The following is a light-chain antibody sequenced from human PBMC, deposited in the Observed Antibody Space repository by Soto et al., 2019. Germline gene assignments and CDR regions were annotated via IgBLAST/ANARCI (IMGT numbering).Light chain of an antibody. CDR3: SSNTPPTPRQIF. Sequence: QSVLTQPASVSGSPGQSITISCTGTSSDVGGYNYVSWYQHHPGKAPKLMIYDVSNRPSGVSNRFSGSKSGNTPSLTISGPPPEDGADYSSSNTPPTPRQIFFGTGTKVTVL. V-gene: IGLV2-14*03. CDR2: DVS. CDR1: SSDVGGYNY. J-gene: IGLJ1*01.